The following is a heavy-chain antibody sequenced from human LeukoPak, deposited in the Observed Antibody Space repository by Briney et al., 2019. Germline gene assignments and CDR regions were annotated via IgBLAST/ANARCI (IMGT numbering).Heavy chain of an antibody. CDR1: GFTLSSYW. CDR3: ARDGSGYYEDAFDI. CDR2: IKQDGSEK. Sequence: AGGSLRLSCAASGFTLSSYWMSWVRQAPGKGLEWVANIKQDGSEKYYVDSVKGRFTISRDNAKNSLYLQMNSLRAEDTAVYYCARDGSGYYEDAFDIWGQGTMVTVSS. J-gene: IGHJ3*02. V-gene: IGHV3-7*01. D-gene: IGHD3-3*01.